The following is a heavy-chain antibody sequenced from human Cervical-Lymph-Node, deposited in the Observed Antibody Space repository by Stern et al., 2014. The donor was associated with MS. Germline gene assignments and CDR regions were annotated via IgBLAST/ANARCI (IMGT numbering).Heavy chain of an antibody. CDR1: GYTFSSYS. D-gene: IGHD2-15*01. J-gene: IGHJ6*02. V-gene: IGHV1-3*01. CDR2: INAGNGHT. Sequence: QVQLVQSGAEVRKPGVSVKVSCKASGYTFSSYSIQFLRQAPGQRLEWMGWINAGNGHTNYSQQFQGRVSITRDTSASTVYMDLSSLGHEDTAVYYCARGGGYYYGMDVWGQGTTVTVSS. CDR3: ARGGGYYYGMDV.